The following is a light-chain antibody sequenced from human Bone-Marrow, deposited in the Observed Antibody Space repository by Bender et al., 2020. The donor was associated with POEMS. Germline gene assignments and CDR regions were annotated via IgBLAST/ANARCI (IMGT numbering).Light chain of an antibody. CDR1: SSNIGNHG. V-gene: IGLV1-36*01. J-gene: IGLJ3*02. Sequence: QSVVTQPPSLSEAPRQRVPISCSGSSSNIGNHGVNWYQQLPGEAPKLLIYYDDLLTPGVSDRFSASKSGTSVSRVISEIQSEDEALYYCSAWDDSLGGWVVGGRLKLLVL. CDR2: YDD. CDR3: SAWDDSLGGWV.